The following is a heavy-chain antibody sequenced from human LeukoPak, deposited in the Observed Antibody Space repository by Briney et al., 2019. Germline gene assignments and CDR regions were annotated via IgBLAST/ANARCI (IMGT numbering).Heavy chain of an antibody. CDR3: ARDRSKQWLSWYFDL. CDR2: IYTSGST. CDR1: GGSICSGSYY. J-gene: IGHJ2*01. V-gene: IGHV4-61*02. D-gene: IGHD6-19*01. Sequence: SETLSLTCTVSGGSICSGSYYWSWIRQPAGKGLEWIGRIYTSGSTNYNPSLKSRVTISVDTSKNQFSLKLSSVTAADTAVYYCARDRSKQWLSWYFDLWGRGTLVTVSS.